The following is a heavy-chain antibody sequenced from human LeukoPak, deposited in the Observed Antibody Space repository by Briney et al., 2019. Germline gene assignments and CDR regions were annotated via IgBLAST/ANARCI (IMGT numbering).Heavy chain of an antibody. CDR2: INQDGTEK. D-gene: IGHD6-13*01. J-gene: IGHJ4*02. Sequence: GALGPSWAAPGIPFKCFWKRGVRPAPGGGLGGVAKINQDGTEKAYVDSVRGRFTISRDNAKNSLFLQMNSLRAEDTAVYYCARGPLIAAAGTWWGQGTLVTVS. CDR1: GIPFKCFW. CDR3: ARGPLIAAAGTW. V-gene: IGHV3-7*03.